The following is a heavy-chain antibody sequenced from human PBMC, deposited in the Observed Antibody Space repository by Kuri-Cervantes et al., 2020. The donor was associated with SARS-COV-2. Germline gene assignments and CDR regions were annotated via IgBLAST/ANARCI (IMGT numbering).Heavy chain of an antibody. CDR1: GFIFSDYY. CDR3: AKDRHSMVRGHPIDY. V-gene: IGHV3-11*04. CDR2: IGPSGTTK. Sequence: GGSLRLSCTASGFIFSDYYMTWIRQAPGKGLEWVSNIGPSGTTKYYADSVKGRFTISRDNAKNSLYLQMNSLRAEDTAVYYCAKDRHSMVRGHPIDYWGQGTLVTVSS. D-gene: IGHD3-10*01. J-gene: IGHJ4*02.